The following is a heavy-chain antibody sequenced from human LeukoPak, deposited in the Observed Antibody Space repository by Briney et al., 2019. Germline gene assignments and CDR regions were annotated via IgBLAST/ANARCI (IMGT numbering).Heavy chain of an antibody. D-gene: IGHD1-26*01. V-gene: IGHV1-18*01. CDR2: ISAYNGNT. Sequence: ASVKVSCKASGYTFTSYGISWVRQAPGQGLEGMGWISAYNGNTNYAQKLQGRVTMTTDTSTSTAYMELRSLRSDDTAVYYCARVGRWELRRLYNWFDPWGQGTLVTVSS. CDR3: ARVGRWELRRLYNWFDP. CDR1: GYTFTSYG. J-gene: IGHJ5*02.